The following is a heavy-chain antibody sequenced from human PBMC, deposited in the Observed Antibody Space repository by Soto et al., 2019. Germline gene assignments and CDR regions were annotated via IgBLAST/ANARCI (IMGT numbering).Heavy chain of an antibody. V-gene: IGHV4-39*01. Sequence: SETLSLTXTVSGGSISSSSYYWGWIRQPQGKGMEWIGSIYYSGYTYYNPSLKSRVTISVDTSKSQFSLKLSSVTAADTAVYYCARHNGPLYVGYYYDMDVWGQGTTVTVSS. CDR3: ARHNGPLYVGYYYDMDV. CDR2: IYYSGYT. CDR1: GGSISSSSYY. J-gene: IGHJ6*02. D-gene: IGHD3-16*01.